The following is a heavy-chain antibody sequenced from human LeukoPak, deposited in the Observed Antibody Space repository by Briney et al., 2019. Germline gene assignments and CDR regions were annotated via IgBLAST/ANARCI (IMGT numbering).Heavy chain of an antibody. CDR3: ARSLSIVVFDY. CDR2: ISSSSSYI. Sequence: GGSLRLSRAASGFTFSSYGMTWVRQAPGKGLEWVSSISSSSSYIYYADSVKGRFTISRDNAKNSLYLQMNSLRAEDTAVYYCARSLSIVVFDYWGQGTLVTVSS. CDR1: GFTFSSYG. V-gene: IGHV3-21*01. D-gene: IGHD3-22*01. J-gene: IGHJ4*02.